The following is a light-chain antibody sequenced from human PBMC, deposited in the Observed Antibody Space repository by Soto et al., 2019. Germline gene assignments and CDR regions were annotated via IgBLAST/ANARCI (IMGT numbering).Light chain of an antibody. CDR2: DAS. V-gene: IGKV3-15*01. Sequence: EIVRTQSPATLSVSPGERATISCRASQSVNSNLAWYRQKPGQAPRLLISDASTRATGVPARFSGSGSGTEFTLTISSLQSEDSGIYYCQQYNFWPPLTFGGGTKVEIK. J-gene: IGKJ4*01. CDR1: QSVNSN. CDR3: QQYNFWPPLT.